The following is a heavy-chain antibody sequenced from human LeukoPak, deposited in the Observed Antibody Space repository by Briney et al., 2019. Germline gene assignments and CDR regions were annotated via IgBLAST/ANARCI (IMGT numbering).Heavy chain of an antibody. V-gene: IGHV4-4*02. CDR1: GGSISSSNW. D-gene: IGHD6-19*01. Sequence: NSSGTLSLTCAVSGGSISSSNWWSWVRQPPGKGLEWIGEIYHSGSTNYNPSLKSRVTISVDTSKNQFSLKLSSVTAADTAVYYCAREGIAVTWGQGTLVTVSS. CDR3: AREGIAVT. CDR2: IYHSGST. J-gene: IGHJ5*02.